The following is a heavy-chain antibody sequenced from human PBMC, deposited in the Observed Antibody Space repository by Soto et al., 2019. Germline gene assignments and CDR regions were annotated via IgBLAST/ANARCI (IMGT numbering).Heavy chain of an antibody. CDR2: IKQDGSEK. V-gene: IGHV3-7*01. CDR1: GFTFSSYW. J-gene: IGHJ4*02. Sequence: GGSLRLSCAASGFTFSSYWMSWVRQAPGKGLEWVANIKQDGSEKYYVDSVKGRFTISRDNAKNSLYLQMNSLRAEDTAVYYCARTQLPGYSSSWYWGPFGYWGQGTLVTVSS. CDR3: ARTQLPGYSSSWYWGPFGY. D-gene: IGHD6-13*01.